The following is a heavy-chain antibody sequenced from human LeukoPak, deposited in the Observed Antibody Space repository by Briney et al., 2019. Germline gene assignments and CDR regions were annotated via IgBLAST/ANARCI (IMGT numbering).Heavy chain of an antibody. V-gene: IGHV4-34*01. CDR3: ARGGRQWWSSWFDP. CDR2: INHSGST. D-gene: IGHD2-15*01. Sequence: SETLSLTCAVYVGSFSGYYWSWIRQPPGKGLEWIGEINHSGSTNYNPSLKSRVTISVDTSKNQFSLKLSSVTAADTAVYYCARGGRQWWSSWFDPWGQGTLVTVSS. J-gene: IGHJ5*02. CDR1: VGSFSGYY.